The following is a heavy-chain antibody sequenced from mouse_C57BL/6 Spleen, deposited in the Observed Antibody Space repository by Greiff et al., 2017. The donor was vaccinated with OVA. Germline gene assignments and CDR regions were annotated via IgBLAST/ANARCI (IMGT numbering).Heavy chain of an antibody. J-gene: IGHJ1*03. V-gene: IGHV1-80*01. CDR3: ARSDGSSYVDWYFDV. Sequence: LVESGAELVKPGASVKISCKASGYAFSSYWMNWVKQRPGKGLEWIGQIYPGDGDTNYNGKFKGKATLTADKSSSTAYMQLSSLTSEDSAVYFCARSDGSSYVDWYFDVWGTGTTVTVSS. CDR1: GYAFSSYW. D-gene: IGHD1-1*01. CDR2: IYPGDGDT.